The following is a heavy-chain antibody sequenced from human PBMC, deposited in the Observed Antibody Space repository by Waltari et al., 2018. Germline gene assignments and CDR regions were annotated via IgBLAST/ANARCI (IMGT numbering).Heavy chain of an antibody. V-gene: IGHV3-74*03. CDR1: GFTFSSFW. J-gene: IGHJ6*02. CDR3: ARVSRRTYRSPVPGRHYYYGMDV. D-gene: IGHD1-1*01. Sequence: EEQLVESGGGLVQPGDSLRLSCAASGFTFSSFWMNWVRQAPGRGPLWVSRIGPEASDTTYADSVKGRFTISRDNARNTLYLQMNRLRAEDTAVYFCARVSRRTYRSPVPGRHYYYGMDVWGQGTTVTVSS. CDR2: IGPEASDT.